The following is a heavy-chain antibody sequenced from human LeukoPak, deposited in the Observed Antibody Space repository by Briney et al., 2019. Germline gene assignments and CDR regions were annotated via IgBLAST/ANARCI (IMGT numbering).Heavy chain of an antibody. V-gene: IGHV3-23*01. CDR1: ACTFTSDD. CDR3: AKGGWLEY. CDR2: ISASGSI. D-gene: IGHD6-19*01. J-gene: IGHJ4*02. Sequence: GRSLKVSYAAPACTFTSDDMSWVRQAPGKGLESVSVISASGSIYYAESVKGRFTISRDNSKNTLYLQMNSLRAEDTAVYYCAKGGWLEYWGQGTLVTVSS.